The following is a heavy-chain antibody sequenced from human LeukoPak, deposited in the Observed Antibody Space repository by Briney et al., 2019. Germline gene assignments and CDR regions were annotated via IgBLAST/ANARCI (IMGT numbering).Heavy chain of an antibody. CDR2: IYTSGST. CDR3: ARRLSHGGGAFDI. D-gene: IGHD4-23*01. J-gene: IGHJ3*02. CDR1: AGSISSGDSY. V-gene: IGHV4-61*09. Sequence: SETLSLTCTVSAGSISSGDSYWHWIRQPPGKGLEWIGYIYTSGSTSYNPSLKSRVTFSVDTSKNQFSLKLSSVTAADTAVYYCARRLSHGGGAFDIWGQGTLVTVSS.